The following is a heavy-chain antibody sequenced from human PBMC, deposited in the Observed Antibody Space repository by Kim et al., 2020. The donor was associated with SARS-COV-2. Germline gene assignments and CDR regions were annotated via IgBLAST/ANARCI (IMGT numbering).Heavy chain of an antibody. V-gene: IGHV4-34*01. CDR2: INHSGST. CDR3: AASPPFEYFDWLPPEVPTAGMDV. CDR1: GGSFSGYY. Sequence: SETLSLTCAVYGGSFSGYYWSWIRQPPGKGLEWIGEINHSGSTNYNPSLKSRVTISVDTSKNQFSLKLSSVTAADTAVYYCAASPPFEYFDWLPPEVPTAGMDVWGQGTTVTVSS. D-gene: IGHD3-9*01. J-gene: IGHJ6*02.